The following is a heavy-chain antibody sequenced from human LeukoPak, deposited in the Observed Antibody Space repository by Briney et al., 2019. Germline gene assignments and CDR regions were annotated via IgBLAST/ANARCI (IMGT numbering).Heavy chain of an antibody. CDR2: IYYSGST. CDR3: ARHFTGYYLREYFHH. V-gene: IGHV4-59*08. D-gene: IGHD3-9*01. J-gene: IGHJ1*01. CDR1: GGSISSHY. Sequence: PSETLSLTCTVSGGSISSHYWSWIRQPPGKGLEWIGYIYYSGSTNYNPSLKSRITISVRPPKEQFSLKMESAAAADTAVYYCARHFTGYYLREYFHHWGQGTLVTVSS.